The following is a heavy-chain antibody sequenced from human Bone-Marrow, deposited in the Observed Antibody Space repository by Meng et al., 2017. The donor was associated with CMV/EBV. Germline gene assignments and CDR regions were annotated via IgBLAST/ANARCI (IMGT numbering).Heavy chain of an antibody. D-gene: IGHD4-17*01. CDR3: ARDFRFYGDYGYYYYGMDV. CDR1: GFTFSNSD. CDR2: VSWNGSRT. V-gene: IGHV3-19*01. Sequence: GESLKIACAASGFTFSNSDMNWVRQAPGKGLEWVSGVSWNGSRTHYADSVKGRFIISRDNSRNFLYQQMNSLRPEDMAVYYCARDFRFYGDYGYYYYGMDVWGQGTTVTVSS. J-gene: IGHJ6*02.